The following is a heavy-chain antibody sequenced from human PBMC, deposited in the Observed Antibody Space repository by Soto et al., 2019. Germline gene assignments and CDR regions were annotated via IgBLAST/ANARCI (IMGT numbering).Heavy chain of an antibody. Sequence: SVKVSCKASGGTFSSYAISWVRQAPGQGLEWMGGIIPIFGTANYAQKFQGRVTITADESTSTAYMELSSLRSEDAAVYYCARAQRVDTAMVPNRYYFDYWGQGTLVTVSS. CDR2: IIPIFGTA. J-gene: IGHJ4*02. V-gene: IGHV1-69*13. D-gene: IGHD5-18*01. CDR1: GGTFSSYA. CDR3: ARAQRVDTAMVPNRYYFDY.